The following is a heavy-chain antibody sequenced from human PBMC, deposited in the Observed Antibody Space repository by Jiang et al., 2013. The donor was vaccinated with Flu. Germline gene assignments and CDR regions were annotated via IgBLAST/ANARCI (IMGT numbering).Heavy chain of an antibody. V-gene: IGHV3-23*01. CDR1: GFTFSSYA. Sequence: QLLESGGGLVQPGGSLRLSCAASGFTFSSYAMSWVRQAPGKGLEWVSAISGSGGSTYYADSVKGRFTISRDNSKNTLYLQMNSLRAEDTAVYYCAKVSDIVVVPAALNWFDPWGQGTLVTVSS. J-gene: IGHJ5*02. CDR2: ISGSGGST. CDR3: AKVSDIVVVPAALNWFDP. D-gene: IGHD2-2*01.